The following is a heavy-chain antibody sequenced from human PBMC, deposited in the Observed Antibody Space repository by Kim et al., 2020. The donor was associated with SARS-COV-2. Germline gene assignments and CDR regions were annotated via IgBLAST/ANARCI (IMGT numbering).Heavy chain of an antibody. V-gene: IGHV4-4*09. D-gene: IGHD6-13*01. Sequence: SLKSRVTISVETSKNQFSLKLSSVTAADTAGYYCASLGPSAAAGDDAFDIWGQGTMVTVSS. J-gene: IGHJ3*02. CDR3: ASLGPSAAAGDDAFDI.